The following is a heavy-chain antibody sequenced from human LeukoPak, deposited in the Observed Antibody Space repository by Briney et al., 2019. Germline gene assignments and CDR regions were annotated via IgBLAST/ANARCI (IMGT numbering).Heavy chain of an antibody. Sequence: KSSETLSLTCTVSGGSISSSSYYWGWIRQPPGKGLEWIGSIYYSGSTYYNPSLKSRVTISVDTSKNQFSLKLSSVTAADTAVYYCARDRRLYNWFDPWGQGTLVTVSS. CDR1: GGSISSSSYY. J-gene: IGHJ5*02. CDR2: IYYSGST. V-gene: IGHV4-39*07. CDR3: ARDRRLYNWFDP.